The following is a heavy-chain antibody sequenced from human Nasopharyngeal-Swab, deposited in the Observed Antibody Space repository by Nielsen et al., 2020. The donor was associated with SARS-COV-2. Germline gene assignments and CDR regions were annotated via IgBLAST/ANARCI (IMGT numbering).Heavy chain of an antibody. D-gene: IGHD1-7*01. CDR3: ARAVTGTIGDLDY. CDR2: ISYDGSNK. CDR1: GFTSSSYG. J-gene: IGHJ4*02. Sequence: GESLKISCAASGFTSSSYGMHWVRQAPGKGLEWVAVISYDGSNKYYADSVKGRFTISRDNSKNTLYLQMNSLRAEDTAVYYCARAVTGTIGDLDYWGQGTLVTVSS. V-gene: IGHV3-30*03.